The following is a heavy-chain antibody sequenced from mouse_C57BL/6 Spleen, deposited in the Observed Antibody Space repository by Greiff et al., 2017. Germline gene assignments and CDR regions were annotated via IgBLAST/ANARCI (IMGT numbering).Heavy chain of an antibody. D-gene: IGHD1-1*01. CDR1: GYTFTSYG. CDR2: IHNGNGYT. V-gene: IGHV1-58*01. J-gene: IGHJ2*01. Sequence: VQLQQSGAELVRPGSSVKMSCKTSGYTFTSYGINWVKQRPGEGLEWIGYIHNGNGYTDYNEKFKGKATLTSDTSSSTAYMQLSSLTSEDSAIYYCGGTRDYYDSQYYFDYWGQGTTLTVSS. CDR3: GGTRDYYDSQYYFDY.